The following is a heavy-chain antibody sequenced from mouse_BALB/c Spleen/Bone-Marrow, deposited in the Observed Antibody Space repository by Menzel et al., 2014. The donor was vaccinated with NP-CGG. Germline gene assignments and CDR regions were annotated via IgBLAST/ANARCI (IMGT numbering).Heavy chain of an antibody. J-gene: IGHJ2*01. CDR2: IKPSNGDT. CDR3: TNYGYD. Sequence: QVQLKESGAELVRPGASVKLSCKAFGYTLTSYWMHRVKLRPGQGFEWIGEIKPSNGDTKYNEKFKRKATLTVDKSSSTAYMQLSSLTSEDSAVYYCTNYGYDWGHGTALAVSS. V-gene: IGHV1S16*01. CDR1: GYTLTSYW. D-gene: IGHD1-2*01.